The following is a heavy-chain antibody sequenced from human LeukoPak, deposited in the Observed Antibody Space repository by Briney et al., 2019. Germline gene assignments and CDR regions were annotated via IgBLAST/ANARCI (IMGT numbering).Heavy chain of an antibody. CDR1: GYTFTSYG. CDR3: AKGPGYSSDYAPFDI. J-gene: IGHJ3*02. Sequence: ASVKVSCKASGYTFTSYGISWVRQAPGQGLEWMGWISAYNGNTNYAQKLQGRVTMTTDTSTSTAYMELRSLRSDDTAVYYCAKGPGYSSDYAPFDIWAKGQWSPSLQ. V-gene: IGHV1-18*01. CDR2: ISAYNGNT. D-gene: IGHD2-15*01.